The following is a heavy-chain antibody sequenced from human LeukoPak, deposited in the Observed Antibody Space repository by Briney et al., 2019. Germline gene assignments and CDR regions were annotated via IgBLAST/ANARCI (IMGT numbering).Heavy chain of an antibody. J-gene: IGHJ4*02. V-gene: IGHV4-4*07. CDR3: ARDAGRTRAPFDY. Sequence: SETLSLTCIVSGDSIVTYYWSWIRQPAGKGLEWIGRINTSGGTNYNPSLKSRVTVSVDTSTNQFSLKLTSVTAADTAVYYCARDAGRTRAPFDYWGQGTLVTVSS. CDR2: INTSGGT. D-gene: IGHD6-13*01. CDR1: GDSIVTYY.